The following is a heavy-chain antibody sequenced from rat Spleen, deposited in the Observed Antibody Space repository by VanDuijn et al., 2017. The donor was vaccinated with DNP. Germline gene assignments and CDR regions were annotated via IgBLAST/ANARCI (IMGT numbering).Heavy chain of an antibody. CDR2: VTNAGST. V-gene: IGHV3-3*01. D-gene: IGHD4-4*01. Sequence: EVLLQESGPGLVKPSQSLSLTCSVTGLSITNNFKWTWIRKFPGDKLEWMGYVTNAGSTDYNPALKSRISITTDTSKNQFFLQVNSVATEDTATYYCAIQLGVFDYWGQGVMVTVSS. CDR3: AIQLGVFDY. CDR1: GLSITNNFK. J-gene: IGHJ2*01.